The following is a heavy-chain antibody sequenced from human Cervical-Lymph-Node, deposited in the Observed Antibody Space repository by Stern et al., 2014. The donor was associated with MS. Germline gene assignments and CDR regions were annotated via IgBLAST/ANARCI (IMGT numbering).Heavy chain of an antibody. CDR2: IIPIIGIA. J-gene: IGHJ6*02. Sequence: QLVQSGAEVKKPGSSVKVSCHTSGGTFNVYAINWLRQAPGQGLEWMGGIIPIIGIANYAQKFQGRVTITADESTRTSSMQLSSLTSNDTAVYYCARDGRHTNNYGLDVWGQGTTVTVSS. CDR1: GGTFNVYA. CDR3: ARDGRHTNNYGLDV. V-gene: IGHV1-69*01.